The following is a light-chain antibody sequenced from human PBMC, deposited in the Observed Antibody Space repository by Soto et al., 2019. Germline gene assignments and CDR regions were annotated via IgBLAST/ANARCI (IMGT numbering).Light chain of an antibody. CDR3: QVWDSSSDHVV. CDR2: DVS. CDR1: NIGGKS. Sequence: SYELTQPPSVSVAPGQTARITCGGNNIGGKSVHWYQQKPGQAPVLVVNDVSDRPSGIPERSSGSKSGNTATLTISRVEAGDEADYYCQVWDSSSDHVVFGGGTK. V-gene: IGLV3-21*02. J-gene: IGLJ3*02.